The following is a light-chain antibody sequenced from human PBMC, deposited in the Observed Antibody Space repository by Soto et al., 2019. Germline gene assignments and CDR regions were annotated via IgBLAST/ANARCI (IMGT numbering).Light chain of an antibody. J-gene: IGKJ5*01. CDR2: GAS. CDR1: QSVSSN. CDR3: QQYNSWPPIT. V-gene: IGKV3-15*01. Sequence: EIVMTQSPATLSVSPGERATLSCRASQSVSSNLAWYQQTPGQAPSLLIYGASTRASGIPGKFSGSGSGTEFTLTISSLQSEDFAVYYCQQYNSWPPITFGQGARLEIK.